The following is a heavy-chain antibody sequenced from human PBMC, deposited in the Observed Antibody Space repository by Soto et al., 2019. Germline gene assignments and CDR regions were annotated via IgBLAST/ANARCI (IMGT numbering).Heavy chain of an antibody. D-gene: IGHD4-17*01. CDR1: GYTFTSYG. Sequence: ASVKVSCKASGYTFTSYGISWVRQAPGQGLEWMGWISAYNGNTNYAQKLQGRVTMTTDTSTSTAYMELRSLRSDDTAVYYCATSTDTTVTTLAWYYWGQGTLVTVSS. CDR2: ISAYNGNT. J-gene: IGHJ4*02. V-gene: IGHV1-18*01. CDR3: ATSTDTTVTTLAWYY.